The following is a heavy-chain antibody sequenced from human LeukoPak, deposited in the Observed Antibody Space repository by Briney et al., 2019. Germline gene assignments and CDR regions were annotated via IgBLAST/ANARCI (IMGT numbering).Heavy chain of an antibody. CDR2: IYYSGST. Sequence: SETLSLTCTVSGGSISSGGYYWSWIRQHPGKGLEWIGYIYYSGSTYYNPSLKGRVTISVDTSKNQFSLKLSSVTAADTAVYYCARDSFRGLYNWFDPWGQGTLVTVSS. CDR3: ARDSFRGLYNWFDP. CDR1: GGSISSGGYY. D-gene: IGHD3-10*01. J-gene: IGHJ5*02. V-gene: IGHV4-31*03.